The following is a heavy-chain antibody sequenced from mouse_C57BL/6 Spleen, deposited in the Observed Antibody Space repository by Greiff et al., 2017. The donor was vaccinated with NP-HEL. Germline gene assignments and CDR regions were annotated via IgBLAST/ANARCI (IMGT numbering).Heavy chain of an antibody. CDR1: GFTFSSYG. V-gene: IGHV5-6*01. CDR2: ISSGGSYT. D-gene: IGHD1-1*01. Sequence: EVQLVESGGDLVKPGGSLKLSCAASGFTFSSYGMSWVRQTPDKRLEWVATISSGGSYTYYPDSVKGRFTISRDNAKNTLYLHMSSLKSEDTAMYYCARHEGALLLRWYFDVWGTGTTVTVSS. J-gene: IGHJ1*03. CDR3: ARHEGALLLRWYFDV.